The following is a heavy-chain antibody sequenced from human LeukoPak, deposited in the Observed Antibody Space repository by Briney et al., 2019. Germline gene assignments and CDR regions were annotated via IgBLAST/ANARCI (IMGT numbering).Heavy chain of an antibody. D-gene: IGHD6-6*01. V-gene: IGHV1-46*01. Sequence: ASVKVSCKASGYTFTSYYMHWVRQAPGQGLEWMGIINPNGGSTSYAQKFQGRVTMTRDTSTSTVYMELSRLRSEDTAVYYCARDGPRIEALGEDFDYWGQGTLVTVSS. CDR2: INPNGGST. CDR1: GYTFTSYY. J-gene: IGHJ4*02. CDR3: ARDGPRIEALGEDFDY.